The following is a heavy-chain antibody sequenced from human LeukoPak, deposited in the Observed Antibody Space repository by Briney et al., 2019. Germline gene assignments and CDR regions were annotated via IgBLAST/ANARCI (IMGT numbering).Heavy chain of an antibody. V-gene: IGHV4-34*01. J-gene: IGHJ4*02. CDR1: GGSFSGYY. CDR2: TNHSGST. Sequence: PSETLSLTCAVYGGSFSGYYWSWIRQPPGKGLEWIGETNHSGSTNYNPSLKSRVTISVDTSKNQFSLKLSSVTAADTAVYYCARGPNIVLMVYAIPHYFDYWGQGTLVTVSS. D-gene: IGHD2-8*01. CDR3: ARGPNIVLMVYAIPHYFDY.